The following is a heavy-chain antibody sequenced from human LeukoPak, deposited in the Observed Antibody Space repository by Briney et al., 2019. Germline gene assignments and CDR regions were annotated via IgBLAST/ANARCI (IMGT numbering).Heavy chain of an antibody. CDR3: ARCGSGSYGLSENWFDP. D-gene: IGHD3-10*01. J-gene: IGHJ5*02. Sequence: GESLKISCKGSEYSFTSYWIGWVRQMPGKGLEWMEIIYPGDSDTRYSPSFQGQVTISADKSISTAYLQWSSLRASDTAMYYCARCGSGSYGLSENWFDPWGQGTLVTVSS. CDR1: EYSFTSYW. V-gene: IGHV5-51*01. CDR2: IYPGDSDT.